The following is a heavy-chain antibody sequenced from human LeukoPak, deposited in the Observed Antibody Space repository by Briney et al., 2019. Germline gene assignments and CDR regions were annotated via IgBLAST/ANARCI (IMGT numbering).Heavy chain of an antibody. CDR3: AKEGGYCSSGTCYPWWFDP. J-gene: IGHJ5*02. V-gene: IGHV1-2*02. Sequence: GASVKVSCKASGYTFTGYYVHWVRPAPGQGIAWMGWINPNSGGTNYAQKFQGRVTMTRDTSISTAYLELSRLRSDDTAVYYCAKEGGYCSSGTCYPWWFDPWGQGTLVTVSS. CDR2: INPNSGGT. D-gene: IGHD2-15*01. CDR1: GYTFTGYY.